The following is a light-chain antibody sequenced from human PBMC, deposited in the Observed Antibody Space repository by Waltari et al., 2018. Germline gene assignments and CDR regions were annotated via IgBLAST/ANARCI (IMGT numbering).Light chain of an antibody. CDR2: GKN. Sequence: SSEVTQDPAVSVALGQTVRITCQGDSLRTYYASWYQQKPGQAPVLVIYGKNNRPSGIPDRFSGSTSGNTTSLTITGAQAEDEADYYCASRDSSGNHVLFGGGTKLTVL. CDR3: ASRDSSGNHVL. J-gene: IGLJ2*01. CDR1: SLRTYY. V-gene: IGLV3-19*01.